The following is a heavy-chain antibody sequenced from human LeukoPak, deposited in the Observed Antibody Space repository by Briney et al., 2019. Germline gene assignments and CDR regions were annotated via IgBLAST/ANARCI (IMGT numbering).Heavy chain of an antibody. V-gene: IGHV1-46*01. J-gene: IGHJ4*02. Sequence: WASVKVPCKASGYTFTSYYMHWVRQAPGQGLEWMGIINPSGGSTSYAQKFQGRVTMTRDTSTSTVYMELSSLRSEDTAVYYCARDPSSDSSWMRFDYWGQGTLVTVSP. CDR2: INPSGGST. D-gene: IGHD6-13*01. CDR1: GYTFTSYY. CDR3: ARDPSSDSSWMRFDY.